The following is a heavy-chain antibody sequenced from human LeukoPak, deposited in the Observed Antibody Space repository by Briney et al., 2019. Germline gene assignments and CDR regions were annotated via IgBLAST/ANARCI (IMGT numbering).Heavy chain of an antibody. D-gene: IGHD5-18*01. CDR1: GYTFTSYG. J-gene: IGHJ4*02. Sequence: ASVKVSCKASGYTFTSYGISWVRHAPGQGLEWMGWISAYNGNTNYAQKLQGRVTMTTDTSTSTAYMELRSLRSDDTAVYYCARVGVRGYSYGQYYFDYWGQGTLVTVSS. CDR2: ISAYNGNT. CDR3: ARVGVRGYSYGQYYFDY. V-gene: IGHV1-18*01.